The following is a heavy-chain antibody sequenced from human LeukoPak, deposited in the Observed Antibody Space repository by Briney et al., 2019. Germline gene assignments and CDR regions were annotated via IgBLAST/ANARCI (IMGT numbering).Heavy chain of an antibody. D-gene: IGHD4/OR15-4a*01. J-gene: IGHJ4*02. CDR2: ISGSGRTI. CDR1: GFTFSSYE. CDR3: VRDAVMSPEVLLTTWDYFDC. V-gene: IGHV3-48*03. Sequence: GGSLRLSCAASGFTFSSYEMNWVRQAPGKGVEWVSYISGSGRTIDYADSVKGRFTISRDNTKNSVYLQMNSLRAEDTAIYFCVRDAVMSPEVLLTTWDYFDCWGQGTLVTVSS.